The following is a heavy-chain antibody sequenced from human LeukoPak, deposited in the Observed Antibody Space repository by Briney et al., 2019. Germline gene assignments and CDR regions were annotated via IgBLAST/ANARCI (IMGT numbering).Heavy chain of an antibody. CDR1: GFTFSSYS. CDR2: ISSSSGYI. CDR3: ARGGGGSYYHLLDY. J-gene: IGHJ4*02. Sequence: PGGSLRLSCAASGFTFSSYSMNWVRQAPGKGLEWVSSISSSSGYIYYADSVKGRFTISRDNAKNSLYLQINSLRAEDTAVYYCARGGGGSYYHLLDYWGQGTLVTVSS. V-gene: IGHV3-21*01. D-gene: IGHD1-26*01.